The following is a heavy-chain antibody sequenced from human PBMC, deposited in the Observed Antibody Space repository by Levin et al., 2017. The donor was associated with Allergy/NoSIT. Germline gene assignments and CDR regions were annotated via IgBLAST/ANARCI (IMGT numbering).Heavy chain of an antibody. D-gene: IGHD1-26*01. CDR1: GYSFTSYW. V-gene: IGHV5-51*01. J-gene: IGHJ4*02. CDR3: AREGGGGAMNY. CDR2: IYPGDSDT. Sequence: GESLKISCQGSGYSFTSYWIAWVRHMPGRGLEWMGIIYPGDSDTIYSPSFQGLVTISVDRSTNTAYLQLNSLKASDTAVYFCAREGGGGAMNYWGQGTLVTVSS.